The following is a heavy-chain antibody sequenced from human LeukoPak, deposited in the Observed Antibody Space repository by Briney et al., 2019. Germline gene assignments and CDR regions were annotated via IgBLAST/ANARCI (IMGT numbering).Heavy chain of an antibody. Sequence: PGGSVRLSCAASGFIFSSYWMSWVRQAPGKGLEWVANINQDGREKYYVDSVKGRFTISRDNAKNSLNLQMSSLRAEDTAIYYCARDARLQEVDAFDIWGQGTVVTVSS. V-gene: IGHV3-7*05. J-gene: IGHJ3*02. CDR2: INQDGREK. CDR1: GFIFSSYW. CDR3: ARDARLQEVDAFDI.